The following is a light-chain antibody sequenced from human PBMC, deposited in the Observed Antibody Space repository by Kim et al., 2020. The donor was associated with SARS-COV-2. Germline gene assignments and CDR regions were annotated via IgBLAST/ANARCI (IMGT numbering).Light chain of an antibody. CDR3: QSYDSSLSAYV. CDR2: GDT. J-gene: IGLJ1*01. V-gene: IGLV1-40*01. CDR1: SSNSWAGYD. Sequence: QSVTIPCDGSSSNSWAGYDIHRYQQLPRTAPKLHIYGDTHRPSGVPDRFSGSKSGTSASLAISGLQPDDEADYYCQSYDSSLSAYVFGTGTKVTVL.